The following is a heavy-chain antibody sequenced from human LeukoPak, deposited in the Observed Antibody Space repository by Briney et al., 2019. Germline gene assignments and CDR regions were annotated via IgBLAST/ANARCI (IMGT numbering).Heavy chain of an antibody. CDR3: AKRAYYYDSSGYYLDY. J-gene: IGHJ4*02. CDR1: GFTFSMYG. CDR2: VANDGKTT. D-gene: IGHD3-22*01. Sequence: GGSLRLSCAASGFTFSMYGTHWVRQAPGKGLEWVAVVANDGKTTYYADSVKGRFTISRDNSKNTLYLQMNSLRAEDTAVYYCAKRAYYYDSSGYYLDYWGQGTLVTVSS. V-gene: IGHV3-30*18.